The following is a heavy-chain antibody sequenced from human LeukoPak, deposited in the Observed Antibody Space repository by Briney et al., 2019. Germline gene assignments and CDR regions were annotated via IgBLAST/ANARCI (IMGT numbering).Heavy chain of an antibody. D-gene: IGHD2-15*01. CDR3: ARGYCSSGSCYVTYHDAFDS. CDR1: GFTFCSYG. CDR2: IWYDGSNK. V-gene: IGHV3-33*01. Sequence: GRSLRLSCAASGFTFCSYGMHWVRQAPGKGLEWVAVIWYDGSNKYYADSVKGRFTISRDNSKNTLYLQMNTLRAEDTAVYYCARGYCSSGSCYVTYHDAFDSWGQGTMVTVS. J-gene: IGHJ3*02.